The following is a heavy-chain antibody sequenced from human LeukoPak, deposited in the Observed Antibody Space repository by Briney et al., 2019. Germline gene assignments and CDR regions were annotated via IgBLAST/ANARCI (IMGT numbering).Heavy chain of an antibody. V-gene: IGHV3-30*03. Sequence: QPGGSLRLSCAASGFTFSSYGMHWVRQAPGKGLEWVAVISYDGSNKYYADSVKGRFTISRDNSKNTLYLQMNSLRAEDTAVYYYARHTVTTFSDWFDPWGQGTLVTVSS. D-gene: IGHD4-17*01. CDR1: GFTFSSYG. CDR2: ISYDGSNK. CDR3: ARHTVTTFSDWFDP. J-gene: IGHJ5*02.